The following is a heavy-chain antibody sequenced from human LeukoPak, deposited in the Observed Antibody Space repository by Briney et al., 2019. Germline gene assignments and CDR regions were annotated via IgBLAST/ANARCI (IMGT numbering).Heavy chain of an antibody. V-gene: IGHV3-7*01. D-gene: IGHD3-9*01. J-gene: IGHJ5*02. Sequence: GGSLRLSCAASGFTFSNYWMSWVRQTPGKGLEWVANINQEGSEENYVDSVKGRFTISRDNAKNSLYLQMNSLRAEDSAVYYCARAVGSYYDILTGYYGRDWFDPWGQGILVTVSS. CDR2: INQEGSEE. CDR1: GFTFSNYW. CDR3: ARAVGSYYDILTGYYGRDWFDP.